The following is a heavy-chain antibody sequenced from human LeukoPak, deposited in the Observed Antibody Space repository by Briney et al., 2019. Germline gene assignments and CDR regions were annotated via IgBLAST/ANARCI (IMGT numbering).Heavy chain of an antibody. D-gene: IGHD3-10*01. J-gene: IGHJ2*01. CDR2: FDPADDKT. CDR1: GYSLTELS. Sequence: ASVKVSCKVSGYSLTELSMHWVRQAPGKGLEWMGGFDPADDKTIFAQKFQGRVTLTEDTSTDTSYMELSSLRSEDTAVYYCATDRGYYGSTSGDPWGRGTLVIVSS. V-gene: IGHV1-24*01. CDR3: ATDRGYYGSTSGDP.